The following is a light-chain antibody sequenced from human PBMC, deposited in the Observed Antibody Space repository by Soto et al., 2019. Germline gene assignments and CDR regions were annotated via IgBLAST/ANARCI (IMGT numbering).Light chain of an antibody. Sequence: QSVLTQPASVSGSPGQSITISCTGTSSDVGGYNYVSWYQQHPGKAPKLMIYEVSNRPSGVSNRFSGSKSGNTASLTISGLQAEDEADYCCSSYTSSRTLVFGGGTQLTVL. CDR3: SSYTSSRTLV. V-gene: IGLV2-14*01. CDR1: SSDVGGYNY. CDR2: EVS. J-gene: IGLJ2*01.